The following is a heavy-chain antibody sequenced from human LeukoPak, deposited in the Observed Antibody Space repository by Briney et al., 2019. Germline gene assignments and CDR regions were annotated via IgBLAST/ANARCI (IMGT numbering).Heavy chain of an antibody. J-gene: IGHJ4*02. D-gene: IGHD1-26*01. CDR1: GYTFTSYG. CDR2: ISAYNGNT. V-gene: IGHV1-18*01. CDR3: ARVQPQWEILCYFDY. Sequence: ASVKVSCKASGYTFTSYGISWVRQAPGQGLEWMGWISAYNGNTNYAQKLQGRVTMTTDTSTSTAYMELRSLRSDDTAVYYCARVQPQWEILCYFDYWGQGTLVTVSS.